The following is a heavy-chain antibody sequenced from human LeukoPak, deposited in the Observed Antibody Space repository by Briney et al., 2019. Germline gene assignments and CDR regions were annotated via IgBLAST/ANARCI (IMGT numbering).Heavy chain of an antibody. Sequence: GGSLRLSCPACGFTYLDYYMSWIRPAPGKGLAGVSYISSSSSTIYYADAVKRRFTISRDNAKNSLYLQMNSLRAEDTAVYYCARVIGGDSDDAFDIWGQGTMVTVSS. CDR3: ARVIGGDSDDAFDI. V-gene: IGHV3-11*01. J-gene: IGHJ3*02. CDR1: GFTYLDYY. CDR2: ISSSSSTI. D-gene: IGHD2-21*02.